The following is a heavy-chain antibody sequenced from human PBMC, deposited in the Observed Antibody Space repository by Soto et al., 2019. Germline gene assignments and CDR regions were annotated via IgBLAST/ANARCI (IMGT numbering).Heavy chain of an antibody. CDR2: INAGNGNT. Sequence: ASVKVSCKASGGTFSSYAISWVRQAPGQGLEWMGWINAGNGNTKYSQKFQGRVTITRDTSASTAYMELSSLISEDTAMYYCARDRCTNGVCYTRSFDYWGQGTLVTAPQ. D-gene: IGHD2-8*01. CDR1: GGTFSSYA. CDR3: ARDRCTNGVCYTRSFDY. J-gene: IGHJ4*02. V-gene: IGHV1-3*01.